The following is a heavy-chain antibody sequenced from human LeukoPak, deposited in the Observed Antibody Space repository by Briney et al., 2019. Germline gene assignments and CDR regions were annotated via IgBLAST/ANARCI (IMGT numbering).Heavy chain of an antibody. J-gene: IGHJ3*02. D-gene: IGHD1-26*01. CDR3: ARATKWSYAFDT. CDR1: GYTFTSYG. V-gene: IGHV1-18*01. CDR2: ISGYNGNT. Sequence: ASVKVSCKASGYTFTSYGITWVRQAPGQGLEWMGWISGYNGNTNYAQNFQGRVTMTTDTSTSTAYMELRSLRSDDTAVYYCARATKWSYAFDTWGQGTMVTVSS.